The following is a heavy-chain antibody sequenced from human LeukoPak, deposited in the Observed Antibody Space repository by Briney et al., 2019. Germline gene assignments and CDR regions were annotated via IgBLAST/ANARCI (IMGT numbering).Heavy chain of an antibody. CDR3: ARTSGSLYPGCFDF. CDR2: IHSGGNT. V-gene: IGHV3-66*02. CDR1: GFTVSSNY. D-gene: IGHD1-26*01. Sequence: PGGSLRLSCAASGFTVSSNYMSWVHQAPGKGLEWVSVIHSGGNTYYADSVKGRFTISRDNSKNTLYLQMNSLRAEDTAVYYCARTSGSLYPGCFDFWGQGTLVTVSS. J-gene: IGHJ4*02.